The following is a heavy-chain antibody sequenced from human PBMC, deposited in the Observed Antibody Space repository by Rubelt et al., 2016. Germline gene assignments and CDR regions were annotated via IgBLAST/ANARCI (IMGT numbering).Heavy chain of an antibody. J-gene: IGHJ3*02. Sequence: GLVKPSETLSLTCTVSGGSISSYYWSWIRQPPGEGLEWIGYVHYSGSTDYNPSLKSRVTISVDTSKKQFSLKVRSVTAADTAVYYCARTSGYNYDEAFDILGQGTMVTVSS. CDR2: VHYSGST. CDR3: ARTSGYNYDEAFDI. CDR1: GGSISSYY. D-gene: IGHD5-12*01. V-gene: IGHV4-59*08.